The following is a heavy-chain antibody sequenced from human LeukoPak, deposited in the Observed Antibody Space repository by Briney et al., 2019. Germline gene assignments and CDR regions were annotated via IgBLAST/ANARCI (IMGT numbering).Heavy chain of an antibody. CDR2: IYYSGST. J-gene: IGHJ4*02. D-gene: IGHD3-16*02. Sequence: SETLSLTCTVSGVSISSSSYYWGWIRQPPGKGLEWIGSIYYSGSTYYNPSLKSRATISVDTSKNQFSLKLSSVTAADTAVYYCACTYDYVWGSYRNQFDYWGQGTLVTVSS. V-gene: IGHV4-39*01. CDR1: GVSISSSSYY. CDR3: ACTYDYVWGSYRNQFDY.